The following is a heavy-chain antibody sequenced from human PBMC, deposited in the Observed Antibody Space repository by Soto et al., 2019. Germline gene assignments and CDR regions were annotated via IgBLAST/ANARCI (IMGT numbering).Heavy chain of an antibody. V-gene: IGHV1-69*01. CDR3: ARGWGYDSTDYYYAY. J-gene: IGHJ4*02. D-gene: IGHD3-22*01. CDR1: GGSFNRHT. Sequence: QVQLVQSGAEVRKPGSSVRVSCKASGGSFNRHTISWVRQTPGQGLEWMGGNIPSFGTANHAQKFQGRVTIIADESTSTVYMELSSLRSDDTAIDYCARGWGYDSTDYYYAYWGQGTLVIVSS. CDR2: NIPSFGTA.